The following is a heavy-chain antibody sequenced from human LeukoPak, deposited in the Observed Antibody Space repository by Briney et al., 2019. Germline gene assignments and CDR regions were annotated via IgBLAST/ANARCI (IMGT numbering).Heavy chain of an antibody. V-gene: IGHV1-69*13. Sequence: AASVKVSCKASGGTFSSYAISWVRQAPGQGLEWMGGIIPIFGTANYAQKFQGRVTITADESTSTAYMELSSLRSEDTAVYYCARGPAAIAVAGTVSGWFDPWGQGTLVTVSS. D-gene: IGHD6-19*01. J-gene: IGHJ5*02. CDR2: IIPIFGTA. CDR3: ARGPAAIAVAGTVSGWFDP. CDR1: GGTFSSYA.